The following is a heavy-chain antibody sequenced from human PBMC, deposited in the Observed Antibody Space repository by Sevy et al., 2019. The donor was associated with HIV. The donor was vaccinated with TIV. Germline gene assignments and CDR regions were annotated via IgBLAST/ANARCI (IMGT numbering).Heavy chain of an antibody. CDR1: GFTFSRYG. J-gene: IGHJ2*01. CDR3: AREGDLRYFDF. D-gene: IGHD3-10*01. V-gene: IGHV3-30*02. Sequence: GGSLRLSCAASGFTFSRYGMHWVRQAPGKGLEWVAFIRYDGSTKYYAESVKGRFIISRDNAKNSMYLQMNSLRAEDTAVYYCAREGDLRYFDFWGRGTLVTVSS. CDR2: IRYDGSTK.